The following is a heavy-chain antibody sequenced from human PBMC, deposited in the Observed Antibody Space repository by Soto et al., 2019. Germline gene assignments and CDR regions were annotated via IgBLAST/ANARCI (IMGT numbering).Heavy chain of an antibody. CDR1: RGTLRNFV. V-gene: IGHV1-46*01. CDR2: INPSGGST. CDR3: ASRDQEGDYYGMDV. Sequence: ASVKVSCKDTRGTLRNFVIDWVRQAPGQGLEWMGIINPSGGSTSYAQKFQGRVTMTRDTSTSTVYMELSSLRSEDTAVYYCASRDQEGDYYGMDVWGQGTTVTVSS. J-gene: IGHJ6*02.